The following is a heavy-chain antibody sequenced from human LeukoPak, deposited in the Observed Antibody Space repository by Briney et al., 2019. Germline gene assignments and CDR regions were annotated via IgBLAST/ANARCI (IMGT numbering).Heavy chain of an antibody. CDR3: AKSAIVGATYRGNY. Sequence: GGSLRLSCAASGFTFSSYGMHWVRQAPGKGLEWVAFIRYDGSSKYYADSVKGRFTISRDNSKNTLYLQMDSLRAEDTAVYYCAKSAIVGATYRGNYWGQGTLVTVSS. V-gene: IGHV3-30*02. D-gene: IGHD1-26*01. CDR1: GFTFSSYG. J-gene: IGHJ4*02. CDR2: IRYDGSSK.